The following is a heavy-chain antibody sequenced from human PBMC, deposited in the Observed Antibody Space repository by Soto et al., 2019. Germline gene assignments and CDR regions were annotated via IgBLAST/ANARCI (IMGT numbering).Heavy chain of an antibody. CDR1: GFTFSDYY. CDR2: ISSRCSTI. CDR3: ASEVSSSPFPTYYSYYGMDV. V-gene: IGHV3-11*01. J-gene: IGHJ6*02. Sequence: QVQLVESGGGLVKPGGSLRLSCAASGFTFSDYYMSGIRQALGKGLAWVAYISSRCSTIYYADSVKCRFTIPRDKAKNYLYLQMNGLRAEDSAVYYCASEVSSSPFPTYYSYYGMDVWGQGTTVTVSS. D-gene: IGHD6-13*01.